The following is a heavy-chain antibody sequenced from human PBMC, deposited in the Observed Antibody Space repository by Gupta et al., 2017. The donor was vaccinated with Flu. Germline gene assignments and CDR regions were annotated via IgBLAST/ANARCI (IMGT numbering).Heavy chain of an antibody. Sequence: EVQLVESGGGLVQPGGSLRLSGAASGFPFSDFWMNWVRQAPGKGLEWVANINQDGSTKNYVDSLKGRFTVSRDNAKNSLYLQMDSLRAEDTAVYFCARNRGWEQFDYWGQGTLVTVSS. V-gene: IGHV3-7*01. CDR3: ARNRGWEQFDY. J-gene: IGHJ4*02. D-gene: IGHD3-10*01. CDR1: GFPFSDFW. CDR2: INQDGSTK.